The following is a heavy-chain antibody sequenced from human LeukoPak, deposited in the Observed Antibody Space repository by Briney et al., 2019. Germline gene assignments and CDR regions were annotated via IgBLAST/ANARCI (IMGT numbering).Heavy chain of an antibody. Sequence: GGSLRLSCAASGFTFSSYGMNWVRQAPGKGLEWVSSISSRDRYIYYADSVKGRFTISRDNDKNSLYLQMNSLRAEDTAVYYCARGGYWGQGTPVTISS. V-gene: IGHV3-21*01. J-gene: IGHJ4*01. CDR1: GFTFSSYG. CDR2: ISSRDRYI. CDR3: ARGGY.